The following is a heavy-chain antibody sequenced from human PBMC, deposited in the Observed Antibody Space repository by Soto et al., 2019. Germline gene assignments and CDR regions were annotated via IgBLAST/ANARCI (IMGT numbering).Heavy chain of an antibody. CDR3: AREGGYDSPRGC. CDR1: GGSINSGDYH. V-gene: IGHV4-30-4*01. Sequence: SETLSLTCTVSGGSINSGDYHWSWIRQPPGKGLEWIGYSYNSGSTYYNPSLKSRVTISVDASKNQFSLKLSSVTAADTAVYYCAREGGYDSPRGCWGQGTLVTVSS. J-gene: IGHJ4*02. D-gene: IGHD5-12*01. CDR2: SYNSGST.